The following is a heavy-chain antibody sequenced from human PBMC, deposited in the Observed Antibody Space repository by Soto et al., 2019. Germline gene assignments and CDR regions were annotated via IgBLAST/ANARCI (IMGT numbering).Heavy chain of an antibody. J-gene: IGHJ5*02. V-gene: IGHV1-69*13. CDR1: GGTFSSYA. D-gene: IGHD1-26*01. CDR2: IIPIFGTA. Sequence: GASVKVSCKASGGTFSSYAISWVRQAPGQGLEWMGGIIPIFGTANYAQKFQGRVTITADESTSTAYMELSSLRSEDTAVYYCAREGAAIVGATSIWSDPWGQGTLVTVSS. CDR3: AREGAAIVGATSIWSDP.